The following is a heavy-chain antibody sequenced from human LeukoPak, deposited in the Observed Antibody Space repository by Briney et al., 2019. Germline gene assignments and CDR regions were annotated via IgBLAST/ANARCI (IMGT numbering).Heavy chain of an antibody. CDR1: GFTFSSYA. CDR2: ISGIGGST. Sequence: GGSLRLSCAASGFTFSSYAMSWVRQAPGKGLGWVSAISGIGGSTYYADSVKGRFTISRDNSKNTLYLQMNSLRAEDTAVYYCAKAVDYDSSGYSYYYGVDVWGQGTTVTVSS. CDR3: AKAVDYDSSGYSYYYGVDV. V-gene: IGHV3-23*01. J-gene: IGHJ6*02. D-gene: IGHD3-22*01.